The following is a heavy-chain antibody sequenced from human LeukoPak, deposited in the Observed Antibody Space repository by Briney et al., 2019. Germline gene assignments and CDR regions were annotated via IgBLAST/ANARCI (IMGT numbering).Heavy chain of an antibody. D-gene: IGHD6-13*01. V-gene: IGHV3-11*01. CDR1: GFTFSDYH. CDR2: ISGRGRSI. J-gene: IGHJ4*02. CDR3: ARGSSPPDY. Sequence: PGGSLRLSCAASGFTFSDYHITWIRQAPGKGLEWVSDISGRGRSIYYADSVKGRFTISRDNAKNSLYLQLNSLRVEDTAVYYCARGSSPPDYWGQGTLVTVSS.